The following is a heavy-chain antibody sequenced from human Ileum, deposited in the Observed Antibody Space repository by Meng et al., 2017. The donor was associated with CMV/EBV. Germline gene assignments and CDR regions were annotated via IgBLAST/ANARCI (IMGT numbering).Heavy chain of an antibody. CDR3: ARTYTGASTLPF. Sequence: GESLKISCAASGFTFSSYWMHWVRQAPGKGLMWVSRINSDGTSTSYADSVKGRFTISRDNTKNTLYLQMNSTRAEDTAVYYCARTYTGASTLPFWGQGTLVTVSS. V-gene: IGHV3-74*01. D-gene: IGHD1-26*01. CDR2: INSDGTST. CDR1: GFTFSSYW. J-gene: IGHJ4*02.